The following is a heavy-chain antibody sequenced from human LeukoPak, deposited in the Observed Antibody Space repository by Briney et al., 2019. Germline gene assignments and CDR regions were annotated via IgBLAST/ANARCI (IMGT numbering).Heavy chain of an antibody. CDR1: GFNFSDYY. CDR3: VRARGAYAFDI. V-gene: IGHV3-11*04. J-gene: IGHJ3*02. CDR2: MSSRSGII. D-gene: IGHD3-10*01. Sequence: GGSLRLSCVASGFNFSDYYMNWIRQSPGKGLEWISYMSSRSGIIYYADSVKGRFTISRDNARNSLYLQMNSLRAEDTAVYYCVRARGAYAFDIWGQGTMVTVSS.